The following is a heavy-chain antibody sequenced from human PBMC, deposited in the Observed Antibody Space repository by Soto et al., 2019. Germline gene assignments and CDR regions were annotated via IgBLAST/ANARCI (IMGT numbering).Heavy chain of an antibody. CDR2: ISHSGST. CDR3: ARGYNVVVPAANYYYYGMDV. D-gene: IGHD2-2*01. J-gene: IGHJ6*02. Sequence: PSETLSLTCAVYGGSFSGYYWSWIRQPPGKGLEWIGEISHSGSTNYNPSLKSRVTISVDTSKNQFSLKLSSVTAADTAVYYCARGYNVVVPAANYYYYGMDVWGQGTTVTVSS. V-gene: IGHV4-34*01. CDR1: GGSFSGYY.